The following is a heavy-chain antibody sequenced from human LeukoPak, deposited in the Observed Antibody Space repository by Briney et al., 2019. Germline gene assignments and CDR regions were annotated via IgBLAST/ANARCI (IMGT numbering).Heavy chain of an antibody. V-gene: IGHV4-34*01. CDR3: ARCAAVSFNWFDP. CDR1: GGSFSGCY. J-gene: IGHJ5*02. D-gene: IGHD6-25*01. Sequence: KPSETLSLTCAVYGGSFSGCYWSWIRQPPGKGLEWIGEINHSGSTNYNPSLKSRVTISVDTSKNQFSLKLSSVTAAGTAVYYCARCAAVSFNWFDPWGQGTLVTVSS. CDR2: INHSGST.